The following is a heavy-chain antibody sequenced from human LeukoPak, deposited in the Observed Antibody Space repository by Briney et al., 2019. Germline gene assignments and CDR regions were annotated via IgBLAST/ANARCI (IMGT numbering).Heavy chain of an antibody. CDR2: ISYDGSNK. V-gene: IGHV3-30-3*02. CDR3: AKFGSAADDY. J-gene: IGHJ4*02. D-gene: IGHD3-3*01. Sequence: GGSLRLSCAASGFTFSSYAMHWVRQAPGKGLEWVAVISYDGSNKYYADSVKGRFTISRDNSKNTLYLQMNSLRAEDTAVYYCAKFGSAADDYWGQGTLVTVSS. CDR1: GFTFSSYA.